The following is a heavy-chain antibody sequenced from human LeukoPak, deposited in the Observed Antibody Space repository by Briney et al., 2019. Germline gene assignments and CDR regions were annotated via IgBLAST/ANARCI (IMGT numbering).Heavy chain of an antibody. CDR3: ARHPYDNSGYFDY. CDR1: GFAFNNYW. CDR2: IKRDGSEK. J-gene: IGHJ4*02. Sequence: GGSLRLSCAASGFAFNNYWMSWVRQAPGKGLEWVANIKRDGSEKYYVDSMRGRFTISRDNAKNSLYLQMNSLRAEDTAVYYCARHPYDNSGYFDYWGQGTLVTVSS. V-gene: IGHV3-7*03. D-gene: IGHD3-22*01.